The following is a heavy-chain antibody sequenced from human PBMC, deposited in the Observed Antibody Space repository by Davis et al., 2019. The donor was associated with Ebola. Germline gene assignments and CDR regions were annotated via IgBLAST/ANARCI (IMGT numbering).Heavy chain of an antibody. Sequence: ASVKVSFKASGYTLTSYGITLVRHAPGQGLEWMGWINPHNGNTNYAQNVQGRVTMTTDTSTSTAYMEVGSLRSDDTAVYYCARAQFPTTSDHWGQGTLVTVSS. V-gene: IGHV1-18*04. CDR1: GYTLTSYG. CDR3: ARAQFPTTSDH. J-gene: IGHJ4*02. D-gene: IGHD1-1*01. CDR2: INPHNGNT.